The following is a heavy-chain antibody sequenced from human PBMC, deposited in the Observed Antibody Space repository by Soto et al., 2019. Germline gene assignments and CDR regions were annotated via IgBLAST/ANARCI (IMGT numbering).Heavy chain of an antibody. CDR1: GYTFTSYG. J-gene: IGHJ6*02. D-gene: IGHD6-19*01. V-gene: IGHV1-18*01. CDR3: ARDDSPHGYSSGWVHYYYGMDV. Sequence: GASVKVSCKASGYTFTSYGISWVRQAPGQGLEWMGWISAYNGNTNYAQKLQGRVTMTTDTSTSTAYMELRSLRSDDTAVYYCARDDSPHGYSSGWVHYYYGMDVWGQGTTVTVSS. CDR2: ISAYNGNT.